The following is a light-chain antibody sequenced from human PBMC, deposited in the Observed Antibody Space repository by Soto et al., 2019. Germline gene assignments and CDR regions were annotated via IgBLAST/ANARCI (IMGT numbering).Light chain of an antibody. CDR1: QTISSN. V-gene: IGKV3-15*01. Sequence: EVVMTQSPATLSMSPGERASLSCRASQTISSNLAWYQQKPGQAPRLLIYGASTRATGIPARFSGSGSGTDFTLTISSLQSEDFAVYYCQQYNNWPPYTFGQGTKLEIQ. CDR3: QQYNNWPPYT. J-gene: IGKJ2*01. CDR2: GAS.